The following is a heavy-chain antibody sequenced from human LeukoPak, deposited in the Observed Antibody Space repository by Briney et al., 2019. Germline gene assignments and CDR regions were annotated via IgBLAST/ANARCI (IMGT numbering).Heavy chain of an antibody. V-gene: IGHV3-30*18. CDR2: ISYDGGNK. CDR1: GFTFSSYG. D-gene: IGHD6-13*01. Sequence: PGGSLRLSCAASGFTFSSYGMDWVRQAPGKGLEWVAVISYDGGNKYYADSVKGRFTISRDNSKNTLYLQMNSLRAEDTAVYYCAQDGGSSAAGYYYDGMDVWGQGTTVTVSS. CDR3: AQDGGSSAAGYYYDGMDV. J-gene: IGHJ6*02.